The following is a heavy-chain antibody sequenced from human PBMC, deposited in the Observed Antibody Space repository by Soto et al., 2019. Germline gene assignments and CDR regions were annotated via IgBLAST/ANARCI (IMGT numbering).Heavy chain of an antibody. J-gene: IGHJ4*02. V-gene: IGHV4-39*01. CDR3: ARHNRGGSPAVVVAATHY. D-gene: IGHD2-15*01. Sequence: QLQLQESGPGLVKPSETLSLTCTVSGGSISSSSYYWGWIRQPPGKGLEWIGSIYYSGSTYYNPSLKSRVNISVDTSKNQFSLKLRSVTAAEAAVYYCARHNRGGSPAVVVAATHYWGQGTLVTVAS. CDR1: GGSISSSSYY. CDR2: IYYSGST.